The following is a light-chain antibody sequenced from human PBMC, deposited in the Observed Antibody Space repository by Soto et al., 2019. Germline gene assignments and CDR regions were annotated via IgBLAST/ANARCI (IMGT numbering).Light chain of an antibody. CDR2: DVS. Sequence: QSALTQPGSVSGSPGQSVTISCTGTSSNFVGDKYVAWYQHHPGKAPGLMIYDVSKRPSGVPDRFSGSKSGNTASLTISGLQAEDEADYYCCSYVGNYIYVFGTGTKVTVL. J-gene: IGLJ1*01. CDR3: CSYVGNYIYV. V-gene: IGLV2-11*01. CDR1: SSNFVGDKY.